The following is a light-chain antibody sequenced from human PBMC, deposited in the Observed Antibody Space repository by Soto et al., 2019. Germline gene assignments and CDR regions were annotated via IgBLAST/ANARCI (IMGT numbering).Light chain of an antibody. CDR3: QQYHTYPPLT. Sequence: AIRMTQSPSSFSASTGDRVTITCRASQDISSYLAWYQQKPGKAPKVLIYAASTLQSGVQSRFSGSGSGTDFTLTISGLQSEDFATYYCQQYHTYPPLTFGGGTKVEIK. CDR1: QDISSY. CDR2: AAS. J-gene: IGKJ4*01. V-gene: IGKV1-8*01.